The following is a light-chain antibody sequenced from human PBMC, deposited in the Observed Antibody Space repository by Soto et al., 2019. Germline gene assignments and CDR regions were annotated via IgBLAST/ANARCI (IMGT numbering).Light chain of an antibody. CDR2: GAS. CDR3: QQYNNWWT. Sequence: EIVLTQSPATLSLSPGERATLSCRASQSVSSYLAWYQQKPGQAPRLLIYGASTRATGIPARFSGSGSGTEFTLTISSPPSEDSAVYYCQQYNNWWTFGQGTKVDIK. CDR1: QSVSSY. V-gene: IGKV3-15*01. J-gene: IGKJ1*01.